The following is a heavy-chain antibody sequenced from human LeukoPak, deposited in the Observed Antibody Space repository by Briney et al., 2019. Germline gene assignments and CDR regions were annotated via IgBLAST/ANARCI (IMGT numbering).Heavy chain of an antibody. CDR3: ARAKRGYYDSSGYRFDY. V-gene: IGHV4-61*02. J-gene: IGHJ4*02. CDR2: IYTSGST. D-gene: IGHD3-22*01. CDR1: GGSISSGSYY. Sequence: SQTLSLTCTVSGGSISSGSYYWSWIRQPAGKGPEWIGRIYTSGSTNYNPSLKSRVTISVDTSKNQFSLKLSSVTAADTAVYYCARAKRGYYDSSGYRFDYWGQGTLVTVSS.